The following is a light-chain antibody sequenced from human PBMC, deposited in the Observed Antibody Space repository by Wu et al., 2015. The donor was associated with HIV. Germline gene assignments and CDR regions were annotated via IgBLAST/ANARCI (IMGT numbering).Light chain of an antibody. Sequence: EIVMTQSPVTLSVSPGERATLSCRASQSVSSNLAWYQQKPGQAPRLLIYDASTRATGIPARFSGTGSGTEFTLTISSLQSEDFAIYYCQQYNNWPPLTFGQGTRLEIK. CDR2: DAS. CDR1: QSVSSN. J-gene: IGKJ5*01. CDR3: QQYNNWPPLT. V-gene: IGKV3-15*01.